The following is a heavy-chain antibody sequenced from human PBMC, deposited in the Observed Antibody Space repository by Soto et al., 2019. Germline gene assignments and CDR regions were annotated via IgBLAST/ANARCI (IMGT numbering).Heavy chain of an antibody. D-gene: IGHD3-10*01. Sequence: GGSLRLSCAASGFTFSSYGMHWVRQAPGKGLEWVAVISYDGSNKYYADSVKGRFTISRDNSKNTLYLQMNSLRAEDTAVYYCAKDLTTMAFDYWGQGTLVTVSS. CDR3: AKDLTTMAFDY. V-gene: IGHV3-30*18. J-gene: IGHJ4*02. CDR2: ISYDGSNK. CDR1: GFTFSSYG.